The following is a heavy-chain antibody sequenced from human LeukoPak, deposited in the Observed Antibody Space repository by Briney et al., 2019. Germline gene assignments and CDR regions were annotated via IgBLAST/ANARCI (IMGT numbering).Heavy chain of an antibody. CDR3: ARVNYYGSGSRYYYYGMDV. D-gene: IGHD3-10*01. J-gene: IGHJ6*02. CDR2: TYYSGST. CDR1: GGSISSGGYY. Sequence: NSSETLSLTCTVSGGSISSGGYYWSWIRQHPGKGLEWIGYTYYSGSTYYNPSLKSRVTISVDTSKNQFSLKLSSVTAADTAVYYCARVNYYGSGSRYYYYGMDVWGQGTTVTVSS. V-gene: IGHV4-31*03.